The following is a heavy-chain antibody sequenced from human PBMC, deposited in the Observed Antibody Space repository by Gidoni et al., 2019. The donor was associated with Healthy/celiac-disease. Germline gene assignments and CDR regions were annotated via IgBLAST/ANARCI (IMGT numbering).Heavy chain of an antibody. V-gene: IGHV3-30*18. J-gene: IGHJ2*01. Sequence: QVQLVESVGGVVRPGRSLRLSCAASGFTFSSYAMHWVRQAPGKGLEWVAVISYDGSNKYYADSVKGRFTISRDNSKNTLYLQMNSLRAEDTAVYYCAKQYYHFDLWGRGTLVTVSS. CDR1: GFTFSSYA. D-gene: IGHD3-10*01. CDR3: AKQYYHFDL. CDR2: ISYDGSNK.